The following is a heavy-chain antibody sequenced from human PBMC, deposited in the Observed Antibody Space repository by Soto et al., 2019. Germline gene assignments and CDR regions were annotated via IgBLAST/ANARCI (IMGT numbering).Heavy chain of an antibody. CDR3: APVPAASSYYNTDV. CDR1: GFAFSSYA. J-gene: IGHJ6*02. Sequence: GSLRLSCTASGFAFSSYAMNWVRQAPGKGLEWVSGIVDTGGRTFYADSVKGRFTISRDNAKNTLYLEMNSLRAEDTAIYYCAPVPAASSYYNTDVWGQGTTVTVSS. D-gene: IGHD2-2*01. CDR2: IVDTGGRT. V-gene: IGHV3-23*01.